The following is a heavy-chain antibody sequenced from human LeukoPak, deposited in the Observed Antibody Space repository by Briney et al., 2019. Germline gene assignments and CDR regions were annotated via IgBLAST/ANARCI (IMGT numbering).Heavy chain of an antibody. J-gene: IGHJ3*02. CDR2: INHSGST. CDR3: ARGLVRDDAFDI. CDR1: GGSISSGDYY. Sequence: PSQTLSLTCTVSGGSISSGDYYWSWIRQPPGKGLEWIEEINHSGSTNYNPSLKSRVTISVDTSKNQFSLKLSSVTAADTAVYYCARGLVRDDAFDIWGQGTMVTVSS. D-gene: IGHD3-10*01. V-gene: IGHV4-30-4*08.